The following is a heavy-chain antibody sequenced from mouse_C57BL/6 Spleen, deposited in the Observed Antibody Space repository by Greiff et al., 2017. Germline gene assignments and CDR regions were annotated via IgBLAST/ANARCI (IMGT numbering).Heavy chain of an antibody. CDR3: ASGGVVEGYYAMDY. CDR2: IHPNSGST. CDR1: GYTFTSYW. J-gene: IGHJ4*01. Sequence: QVQLQQSGAELVKPGASVKLSCKASGYTFTSYWMHWVKQRPGQGLEWIGMIHPNSGSTNYNEKFKSKATLTVDKSSSTAYMQLSSLTSEDSAVYYCASGGVVEGYYAMDYWGQGTSVTVSS. V-gene: IGHV1-64*01. D-gene: IGHD1-1*01.